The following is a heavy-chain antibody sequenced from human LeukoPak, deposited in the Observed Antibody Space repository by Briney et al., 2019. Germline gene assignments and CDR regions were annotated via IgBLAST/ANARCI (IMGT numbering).Heavy chain of an antibody. CDR2: IYYSGST. J-gene: IGHJ4*02. D-gene: IGHD6-19*01. Sequence: SETLSLTCTVSGGSISSYYWSWIRQPPGKGLEWIGDIYYSGSTNYNPSLKSRVTISVDTSKNQFPLKLSSVTAADTAVYYCARGRIAVAGTKNYFDYWGQGTLVTVSS. CDR1: GGSISSYY. CDR3: ARGRIAVAGTKNYFDY. V-gene: IGHV4-59*01.